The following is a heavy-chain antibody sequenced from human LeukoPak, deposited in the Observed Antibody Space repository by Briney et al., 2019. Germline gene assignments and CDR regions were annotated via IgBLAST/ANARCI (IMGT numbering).Heavy chain of an antibody. CDR3: ARVSEGKGDYPYFDY. CDR2: ISSSSSYI. D-gene: IGHD4-17*01. J-gene: IGHJ4*02. Sequence: KPGGSLRLSCAASGFTFSSYSMNWVRQAPGKGLEWVSSISSSSSYIYYADSVKVRFTISRDNAKNSLYLQMNSLRAEDTAVYYCARVSEGKGDYPYFDYWGQGTLVTVFS. V-gene: IGHV3-21*01. CDR1: GFTFSSYS.